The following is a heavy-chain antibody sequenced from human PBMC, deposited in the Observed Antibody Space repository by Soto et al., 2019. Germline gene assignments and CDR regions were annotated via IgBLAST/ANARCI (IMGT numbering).Heavy chain of an antibody. CDR1: GYSSTSYW. Sequence: GESLKISCKGSGYSSTSYWIGWVRQMPGKGLEWMGIIYPGDSDTRYSPSFQAQVTISADKSISTAYLRWSSLKASDTAMYYCARRKYYYDSSGYYPHGSYYYGMDVWGQGTTVTVSS. D-gene: IGHD3-22*01. CDR3: ARRKYYYDSSGYYPHGSYYYGMDV. V-gene: IGHV5-51*01. CDR2: IYPGDSDT. J-gene: IGHJ6*02.